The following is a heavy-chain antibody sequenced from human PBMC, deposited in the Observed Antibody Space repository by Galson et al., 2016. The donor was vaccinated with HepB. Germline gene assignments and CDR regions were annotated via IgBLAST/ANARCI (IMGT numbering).Heavy chain of an antibody. J-gene: IGHJ6*02. Sequence: SLRLSCAASAFGLSSYAMAWVRQAPGKGLEWVPGISRDGGRTYYADPVKARFTIFRDNSKKTLYLQLKSLRAEDTANYYCVKHPVTTFDILTEYDGDVWGQGTTVYVSS. CDR2: ISRDGGRT. D-gene: IGHD3-9*01. CDR1: AFGLSSYA. CDR3: VKHPVTTFDILTEYDGDV. V-gene: IGHV3-23*01.